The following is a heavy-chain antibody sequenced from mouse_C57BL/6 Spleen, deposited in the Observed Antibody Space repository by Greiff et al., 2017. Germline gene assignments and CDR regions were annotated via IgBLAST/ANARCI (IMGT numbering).Heavy chain of an antibody. V-gene: IGHV5-17*01. Sequence: EVQGVESGGGLVKPGGSLKLSCAASGFTFSDYGMHWVRQAPEKGLEWVAYISSGSSTIYYADTVKGRFTISRDNAKNTRFLQMTSLRSEDTAMYYCARGLVTPYWGQGTLVTVSA. J-gene: IGHJ3*01. CDR3: ARGLVTPY. CDR1: GFTFSDYG. CDR2: ISSGSSTI. D-gene: IGHD2-2*01.